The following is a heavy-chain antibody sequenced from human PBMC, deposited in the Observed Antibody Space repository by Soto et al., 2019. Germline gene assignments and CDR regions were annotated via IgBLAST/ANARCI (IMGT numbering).Heavy chain of an antibody. D-gene: IGHD6-19*01. V-gene: IGHV3-30-3*01. CDR3: AGERETSSWFLTGFEY. CDR1: GLTFIRHA. CDR2: ISDDGSKK. Sequence: QVQLVESGGGLVQPGRSLRLSCAASGLTFIRHAMHWVRQVPGKRLEWVAAISDDGSKKHYVDSVKGRFSISRDKSRNTVFLQMNSLRAEDTAVYFCAGERETSSWFLTGFEYWGQGTRVTVSS. J-gene: IGHJ4*02.